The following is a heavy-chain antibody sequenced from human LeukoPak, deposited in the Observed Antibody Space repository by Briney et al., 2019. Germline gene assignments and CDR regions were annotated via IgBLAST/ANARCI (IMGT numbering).Heavy chain of an antibody. CDR3: ARDRVGIVATNSFDY. J-gene: IGHJ4*02. V-gene: IGHV1-69*04. Sequence: SVKVSCKASGGTFSSYAISWVRQAPRQGLEWMGRIIPILGIANYAQKFQGRVTITADKSTSTAYMELSSLRSEDTAVYYCARDRVGIVATNSFDYWGQGTLVTVSS. D-gene: IGHD5-12*01. CDR1: GGTFSSYA. CDR2: IIPILGIA.